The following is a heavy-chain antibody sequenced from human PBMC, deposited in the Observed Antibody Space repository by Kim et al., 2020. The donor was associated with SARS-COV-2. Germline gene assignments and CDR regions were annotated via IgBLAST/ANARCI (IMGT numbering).Heavy chain of an antibody. V-gene: IGHV4-39*01. CDR3: ARLGSENSAVEY. J-gene: IGHJ4*02. Sequence: YYNPSLKSRATTSVDPSKNQFSLKMRSVTAADTAVYYCARLGSENSAVEYWGQGTLVTVSS. D-gene: IGHD5-12*01.